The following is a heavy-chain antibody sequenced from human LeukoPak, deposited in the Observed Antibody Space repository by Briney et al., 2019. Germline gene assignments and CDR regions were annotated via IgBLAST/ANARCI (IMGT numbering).Heavy chain of an antibody. V-gene: IGHV3-74*01. CDR2: INSDGNTT. Sequence: PGGSLRLSCAASGFIFNKYSMHWVRQVPGRGLVWISRINSDGNTTHYADSVKGRFSISRDNAKNTLYLQMDTLRAEDTAVYYCASDAFDIWGQGTMVTVSS. J-gene: IGHJ3*02. CDR1: GFIFNKYS. CDR3: ASDAFDI.